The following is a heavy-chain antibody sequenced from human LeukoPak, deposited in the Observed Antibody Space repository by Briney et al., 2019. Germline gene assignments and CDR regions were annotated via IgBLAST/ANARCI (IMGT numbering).Heavy chain of an antibody. CDR3: ARDLSARALPGIVGAMYYFDY. Sequence: SETLSLTCTVSGGSISSYYWSWIRQPPGKGLEWIGYIYYSGSTNYNPSLKSRATISVDTSKNQFSLKLSSVTAADTAVYYCARDLSARALPGIVGAMYYFDYWGQGTLVTVSS. V-gene: IGHV4-59*01. J-gene: IGHJ4*02. D-gene: IGHD1-26*01. CDR2: IYYSGST. CDR1: GGSISSYY.